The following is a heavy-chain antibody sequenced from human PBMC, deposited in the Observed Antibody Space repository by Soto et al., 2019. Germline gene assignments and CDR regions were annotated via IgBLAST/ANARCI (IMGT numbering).Heavy chain of an antibody. CDR3: ARDFNYYGAGYFDL. J-gene: IGHJ2*01. CDR2: VYCSGST. CDR1: GGSISSGGYY. V-gene: IGHV4-31*03. D-gene: IGHD3-10*01. Sequence: QVQLQESGPGLVKPSQTLSLTCTVSGGSISSGGYYWSWIRQHPGKGLEWIGYVYCSGSTYYNPSLKSRVTISVDTSKNQFTLKLSSVTAADTAVYYCARDFNYYGAGYFDLWGRGTLVTVSS.